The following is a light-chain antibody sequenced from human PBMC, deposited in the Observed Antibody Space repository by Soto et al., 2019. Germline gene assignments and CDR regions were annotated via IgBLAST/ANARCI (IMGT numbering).Light chain of an antibody. J-gene: IGKJ5*01. V-gene: IGKV3-15*01. CDR2: GAS. CDR1: QSVSSN. CDR3: QQYSHWPPIT. Sequence: EIVMTQSPATLSVSPGERATLYCRASQSVSSNLAWYQQKPGQAPSLLIYGASTRATGIPARFSGSGSGTEFTLTISTLQSEDFAVYYCQQYSHWPPITFGQGTRLENK.